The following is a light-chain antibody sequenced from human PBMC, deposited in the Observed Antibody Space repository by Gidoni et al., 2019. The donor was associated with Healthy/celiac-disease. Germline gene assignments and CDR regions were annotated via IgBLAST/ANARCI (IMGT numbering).Light chain of an antibody. CDR1: QSISSW. CDR3: QHYNSYSWT. V-gene: IGKV1-5*03. CDR2: KAS. J-gene: IGKJ1*01. Sequence: DIQMTQSPSMLSASVGDRVTITCRASQSISSWLAWYQQKPGKAPKLLIYKASSLESGVPSRFSGSGSGTEFTLTISSLQPDDFATYYCQHYNSYSWTFGQGTKVEIK.